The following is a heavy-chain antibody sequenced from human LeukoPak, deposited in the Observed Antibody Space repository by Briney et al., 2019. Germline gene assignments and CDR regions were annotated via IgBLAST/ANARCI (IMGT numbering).Heavy chain of an antibody. V-gene: IGHV1-46*01. CDR2: SNPSGGST. J-gene: IGHJ5*02. CDR1: GYTFTTYY. D-gene: IGHD1-1*01. CDR3: TRGLGGTTLRSDWFDP. Sequence: GASVKVSCKASGYTFTTYYIHWVRQALGQGLEWMGISNPSGGSTDYAQRFQGRVTMTADTSTSTVFMELSSLRSEDTAVYYCTRGLGGTTLRSDWFDPWGQGTLVTVSS.